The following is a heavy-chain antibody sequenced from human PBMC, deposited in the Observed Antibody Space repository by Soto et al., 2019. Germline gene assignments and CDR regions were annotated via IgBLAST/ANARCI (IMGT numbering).Heavy chain of an antibody. V-gene: IGHV5-51*01. CDR1: GYTFSGYW. CDR2: IYAGDSDT. J-gene: IGHJ4*02. D-gene: IGHD6-19*01. CDR3: ARTLSSGWAGADY. Sequence: LGESLKISCKGSGYTFSGYWIGWVRQMPGKGLEWMGIIYAGDSDTRYSPSFQGQVTMSVDKSINTAYLQWSSLKPSDTATYYCARTLSSGWAGADYWGQGTLVTVSS.